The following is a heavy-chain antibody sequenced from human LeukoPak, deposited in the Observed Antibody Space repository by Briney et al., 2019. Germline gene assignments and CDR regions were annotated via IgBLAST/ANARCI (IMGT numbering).Heavy chain of an antibody. D-gene: IGHD2-21*02. J-gene: IGHJ4*02. V-gene: IGHV3-53*01. Sequence: PGGSLRLSCAASGITFSSYAMSWVRQAPGKGLEWVSIIYSGGNTYYADSVKGRFTISRDNSKNTLYLQMNRLRPEDTAVYYCARGTVTAPDYWGQGTLVTVSS. CDR2: IYSGGNT. CDR3: ARGTVTAPDY. CDR1: GITFSSYA.